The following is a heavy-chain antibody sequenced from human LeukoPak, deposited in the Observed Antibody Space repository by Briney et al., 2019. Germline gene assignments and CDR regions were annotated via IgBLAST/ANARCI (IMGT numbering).Heavy chain of an antibody. CDR3: ARSIQLWDYYFDY. Sequence: PSETLSLTCTVSGGSISSYYWSWIRQPPGKGLEWIGYIYYSGSTNYNPSHKSRVTISVDTSKNQFSLKLSSVTAADTAVYYCARSIQLWDYYFDYWGQGTLVTVSS. J-gene: IGHJ4*02. CDR1: GGSISSYY. D-gene: IGHD5-18*01. V-gene: IGHV4-59*08. CDR2: IYYSGST.